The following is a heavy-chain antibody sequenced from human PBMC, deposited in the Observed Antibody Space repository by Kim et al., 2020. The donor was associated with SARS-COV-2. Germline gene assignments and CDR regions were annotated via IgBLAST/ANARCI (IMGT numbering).Heavy chain of an antibody. V-gene: IGHV3-7*03. CDR3: ARTSILRGDLGWLDP. J-gene: IGHJ5*02. Sequence: DSVKGRFTISRDNAKNSLYLQMDSLRAEDTAVYYCARTSILRGDLGWLDPWGPGTLVTVSS. D-gene: IGHD3-10*01.